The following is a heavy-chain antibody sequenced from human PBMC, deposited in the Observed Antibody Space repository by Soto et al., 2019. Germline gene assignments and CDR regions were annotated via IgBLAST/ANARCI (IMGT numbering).Heavy chain of an antibody. J-gene: IGHJ3*02. Sequence: QVQLQESGPGLVKPSETLSLTCTVSGGSISSYYWSWIRQPPGKGLECIGYIYYSGSTNYNPSLKSRVTISVDTSRNQFFLKLSSVTAADTAVYYCARGYYYESSGSYSDAFDIWGQGTMVTVSS. D-gene: IGHD3-22*01. V-gene: IGHV4-59*12. CDR2: IYYSGST. CDR1: GGSISSYY. CDR3: ARGYYYESSGSYSDAFDI.